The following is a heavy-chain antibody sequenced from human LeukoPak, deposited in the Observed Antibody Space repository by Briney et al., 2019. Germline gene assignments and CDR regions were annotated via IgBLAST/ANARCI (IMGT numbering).Heavy chain of an antibody. J-gene: IGHJ4*02. CDR3: ARRRRDYVNDY. V-gene: IGHV4-31*03. Sequence: SETLSLTCTVSGGSISSDDYYWSWIRQHPGKGLEWIGHIYYSGSTYYNPSLKSRVTISVDTSKNQFSLKLSSVTAADTAVYYCARRRRDYVNDYWGQGTLVTVSS. CDR2: IYYSGST. CDR1: GGSISSDDYY. D-gene: IGHD4-17*01.